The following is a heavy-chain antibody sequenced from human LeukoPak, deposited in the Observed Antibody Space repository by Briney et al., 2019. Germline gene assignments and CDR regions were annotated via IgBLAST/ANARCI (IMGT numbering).Heavy chain of an antibody. J-gene: IGHJ3*01. CDR1: EFTFSSFG. CDR3: AMDPNGDYLGAFDF. D-gene: IGHD4-17*01. V-gene: IGHV3-33*01. Sequence: GGSLRLSCAASEFTFSSFGMHWVRQAPGKGLEWVAVIWYDGSNEDYADSVKGRFTVSRDNSKNTLYLEMTNLRAEDAAVYFCAMDPNGDYLGAFDFWGQGTLVTVSS. CDR2: IWYDGSNE.